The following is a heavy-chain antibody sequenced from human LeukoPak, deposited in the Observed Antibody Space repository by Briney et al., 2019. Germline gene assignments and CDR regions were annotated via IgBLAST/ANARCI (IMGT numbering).Heavy chain of an antibody. Sequence: GSLRLSCAASGFSFNSDWMDWVRQAPGKGLEWVANIKHDESEKNYLDSVKGRFTISRDNAQNSLYLQMNGLRVEDTAVYYCARSPESGGNVFDIWGQGTMVTVCS. V-gene: IGHV3-7*03. CDR3: ARSPESGGNVFDI. J-gene: IGHJ3*02. D-gene: IGHD3-16*01. CDR1: GFSFNSDW. CDR2: IKHDESEK.